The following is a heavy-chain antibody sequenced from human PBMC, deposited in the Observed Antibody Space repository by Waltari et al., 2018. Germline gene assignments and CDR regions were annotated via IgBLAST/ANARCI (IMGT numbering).Heavy chain of an antibody. CDR3: ARHLYSIDYLELAK. Sequence: EEHLLESGGGLAQPGGSLSLSCAASGFNFISYAMSWVRQAPGKGLEWVSGISDSGVITKYADSGKGRFTVSRDNSKNTVFLHLNSLRAEDTAIYYCARHLYSIDYLELAKWGQGTLVTVSS. CDR2: ISDSGVIT. J-gene: IGHJ4*02. CDR1: GFNFISYA. D-gene: IGHD3-22*01. V-gene: IGHV3-23*01.